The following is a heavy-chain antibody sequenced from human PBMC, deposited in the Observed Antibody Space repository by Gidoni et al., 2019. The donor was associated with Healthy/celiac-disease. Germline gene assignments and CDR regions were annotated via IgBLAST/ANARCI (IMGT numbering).Heavy chain of an antibody. Sequence: EVQLLESGGGLVQPGGSLRLSCAASGFTFSSYAMSWVRQAPGKGLEWVSAISGSGGSTYYADSVKGRFTISRDNSKNTLYLQMNSLRAEDTAVYYCAKGGGYIVVVVAATLHFDYWGQGTLVTVSS. CDR1: GFTFSSYA. J-gene: IGHJ4*02. D-gene: IGHD2-15*01. CDR2: ISGSGGST. V-gene: IGHV3-23*01. CDR3: AKGGGYIVVVVAATLHFDY.